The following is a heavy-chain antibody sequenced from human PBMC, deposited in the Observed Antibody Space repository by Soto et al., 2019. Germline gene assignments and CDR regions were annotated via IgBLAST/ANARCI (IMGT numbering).Heavy chain of an antibody. D-gene: IGHD6-19*01. Sequence: SETLSLTCTVSGGSISFYYWSWIRQPPGKGLEWIGYIYYSGSTNYNPSLKSRVTISVDTSKNQFSLKLSSVTAADTAVYYCARQQWLVLNAFDIWGQGTMVTVSS. CDR1: GGSISFYY. CDR3: ARQQWLVLNAFDI. CDR2: IYYSGST. J-gene: IGHJ3*02. V-gene: IGHV4-59*01.